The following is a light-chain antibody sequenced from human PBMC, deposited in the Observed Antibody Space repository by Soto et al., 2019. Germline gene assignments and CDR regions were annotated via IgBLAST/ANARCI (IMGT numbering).Light chain of an antibody. J-gene: IGKJ1*01. Sequence: EIVLTQSPGTLSLSPGERATLPCRARQSVSSTYLAWYQQKPGQAPRLLIYGTSSRATGIPDRFSGSGSGTDFTLTISRLEPEDFAVYYCQQYGTSPQTFGQGTKVDIK. CDR2: GTS. CDR1: QSVSSTY. CDR3: QQYGTSPQT. V-gene: IGKV3-20*01.